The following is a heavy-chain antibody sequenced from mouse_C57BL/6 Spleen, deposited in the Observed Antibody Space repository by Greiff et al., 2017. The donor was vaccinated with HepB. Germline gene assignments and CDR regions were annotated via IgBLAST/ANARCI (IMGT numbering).Heavy chain of an antibody. CDR2: IDPEDGDT. J-gene: IGHJ4*01. V-gene: IGHV14-1*01. CDR1: GFNINDYY. Sequence: VQLKESGAELVRPGASVKLSCTASGFNINDYYMHWVKQRPEQGLEWIGRIDPEDGDTDYAPKFQGKATMTVDTSSNTAYLKLSSLTSEDTAVYYCARGCEDAMDYWGQGTTVTVSS. CDR3: ARGCEDAMDY.